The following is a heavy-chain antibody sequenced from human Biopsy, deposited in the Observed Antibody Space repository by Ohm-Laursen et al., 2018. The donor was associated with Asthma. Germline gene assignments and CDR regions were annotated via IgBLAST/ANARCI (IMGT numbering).Heavy chain of an antibody. CDR1: GFTVSRDH. CDR2: IYSGGTS. CDR3: ARGDSSGWSHYYFDY. V-gene: IGHV3-53*01. Sequence: SLRLSCTASGFTVSRDHMFWVRQAPGKGLEWVSVIYSGGTSDTADSVRGRFTISRDFYKNTLYLQMDSLRAEDTAVYYCARGDSSGWSHYYFDYWGQGTTATVSS. J-gene: IGHJ4*02. D-gene: IGHD6-19*01.